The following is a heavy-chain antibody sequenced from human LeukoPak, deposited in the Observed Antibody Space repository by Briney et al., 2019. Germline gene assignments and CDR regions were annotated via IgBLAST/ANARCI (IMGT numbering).Heavy chain of an antibody. CDR2: ISRSSIYT. J-gene: IGHJ4*02. CDR1: GFTFSNYN. Sequence: PGGSLRLSCTASGFTFSNYNMNWVRQAPGKGLGWVSSISRSSIYTYYADSVKGRFTISRDNAKNSLYLQMNSLRAEDTAVYYCIVLAVTATLGFDYWGQGTLVTVSS. CDR3: IVLAVTATLGFDY. D-gene: IGHD6-19*01. V-gene: IGHV3-21*01.